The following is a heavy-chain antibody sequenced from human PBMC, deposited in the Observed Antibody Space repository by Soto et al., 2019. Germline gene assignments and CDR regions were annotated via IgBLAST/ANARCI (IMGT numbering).Heavy chain of an antibody. J-gene: IGHJ4*02. D-gene: IGHD1-1*01. CDR1: GFTFSSYT. V-gene: IGHV3-21*01. Sequence: EVQLLESGGGLVKPGGSLRLSCAASGFTFSSYTMNWVRQAPGKGLEWVSSITRSSSAIYYADSVRGRFTISRDNAKNSLYLQMNSLRAEDSAVYYCARDPNTGTYHFNYWGQGTQVTVSS. CDR2: ITRSSSAI. CDR3: ARDPNTGTYHFNY.